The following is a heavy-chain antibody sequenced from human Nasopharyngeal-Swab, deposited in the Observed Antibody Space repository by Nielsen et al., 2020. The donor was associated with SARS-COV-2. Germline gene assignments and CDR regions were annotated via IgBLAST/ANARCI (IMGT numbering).Heavy chain of an antibody. CDR3: ARDRGDLRKYYFDS. V-gene: IGHV4-61*01. Sequence: ESLKISCIVSGGSVSRGSHYWSWIRQPPGKGLEWIGYIFYTGNTNYNPSLESRVTMSIDTSRNQFSLSLNSVTAADTAVYYCARDRGDLRKYYFDSWGQGTQITVSA. D-gene: IGHD3-10*01. CDR1: GGSVSRGSHY. J-gene: IGHJ4*02. CDR2: IFYTGNT.